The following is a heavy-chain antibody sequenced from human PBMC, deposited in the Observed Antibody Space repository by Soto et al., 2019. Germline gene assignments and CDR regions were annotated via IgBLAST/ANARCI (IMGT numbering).Heavy chain of an antibody. CDR2: INHSGST. CDR1: GGSFSGYY. V-gene: IGHV4-34*01. J-gene: IGHJ4*02. CDR3: ARLVVVAPVANV. D-gene: IGHD2-21*01. Sequence: SETLSLTCAVYGGSFSGYYWSWIRQPPGKGLEWIGEINHSGSTYYSPSLKDRVSISVDTSKNSFSLNLTSVTAADTAVYFCARLVVVAPVANVWGQGALVTVSS.